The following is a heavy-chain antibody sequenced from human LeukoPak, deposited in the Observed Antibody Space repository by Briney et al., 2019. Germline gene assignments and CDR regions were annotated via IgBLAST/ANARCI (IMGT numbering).Heavy chain of an antibody. CDR1: GFTFSNYW. J-gene: IGHJ6*03. V-gene: IGHV3-7*01. CDR3: ARVRYGSGSYYNYYYYYMDV. Sequence: GGSLRLSCAASGFTFSNYWMSWVRQAPGKGLEWVANIKQDGSDKYYVDSVKGRFTISRDNAQNSLYLQLNSLRAEDTAVYYCARVRYGSGSYYNYYYYYMDVWGKGTTVTVSS. D-gene: IGHD3-10*01. CDR2: IKQDGSDK.